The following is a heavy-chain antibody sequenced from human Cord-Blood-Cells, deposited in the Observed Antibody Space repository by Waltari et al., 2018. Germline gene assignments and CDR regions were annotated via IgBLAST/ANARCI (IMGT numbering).Heavy chain of an antibody. J-gene: IGHJ4*02. V-gene: IGHV3-21*01. D-gene: IGHD1-20*01. CDR1: GFTFSSYS. CDR3: ARGLNWNFDY. Sequence: EVQLVESGGGLVKPGGSLRLSCAASGFTFSSYSMNWVRQAPGKGLEGVSSISSSSSYIYYADSVKGRFTISRDNAKNSLYLQMNSLRAEDTAVYYCARGLNWNFDYWGQGTLVTVSS. CDR2: ISSSSSYI.